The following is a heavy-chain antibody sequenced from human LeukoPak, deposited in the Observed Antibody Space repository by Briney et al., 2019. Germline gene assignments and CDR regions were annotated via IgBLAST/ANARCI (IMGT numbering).Heavy chain of an antibody. V-gene: IGHV3-30*18. CDR1: GFTFSSYG. CDR2: ISYDGSNK. D-gene: IGHD3-10*01. J-gene: IGHJ6*02. CDR3: AKDRLLWFGDGYYYYYGMDV. Sequence: GGSLRLSRAASGFTFSSYGMHWVRQAPGKGLEWVAVISYDGSNKYYVASVKGRFTISRDNSKNTLYLQMNSPRGEDTAVYYCAKDRLLWFGDGYYYYYGMDVWGQGTTVTVSS.